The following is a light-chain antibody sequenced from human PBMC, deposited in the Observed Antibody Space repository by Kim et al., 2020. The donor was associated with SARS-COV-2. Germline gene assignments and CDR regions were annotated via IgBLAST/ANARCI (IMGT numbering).Light chain of an antibody. CDR1: SSDVGSYNL. Sequence: GQSITISCTGTSSDVGSYNLVSWYQQHPGKAPKLMIDEVSKRPSGVSNRFSGSKSGNTASLTISGLQAEDEADYYCCSYASSSTFVFGTGTKSPS. J-gene: IGLJ1*01. V-gene: IGLV2-23*02. CDR3: CSYASSSTFV. CDR2: EVS.